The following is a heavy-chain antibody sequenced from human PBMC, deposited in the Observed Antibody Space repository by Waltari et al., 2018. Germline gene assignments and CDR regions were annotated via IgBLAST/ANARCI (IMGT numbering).Heavy chain of an antibody. V-gene: IGHV3-9*01. Sequence: EVQLVESGGGLVQPGRSLRLSCAASGFTFDDYAMHWVRQAPGKGLEWVSGISWNSGSIGYADSVKGRFTISRDNAKNSLYLQMSSLRAEDTALYYCAKRGYSEYYFDYWGQGTLVTVSS. CDR1: GFTFDDYA. D-gene: IGHD5-18*01. J-gene: IGHJ4*02. CDR2: ISWNSGSI. CDR3: AKRGYSEYYFDY.